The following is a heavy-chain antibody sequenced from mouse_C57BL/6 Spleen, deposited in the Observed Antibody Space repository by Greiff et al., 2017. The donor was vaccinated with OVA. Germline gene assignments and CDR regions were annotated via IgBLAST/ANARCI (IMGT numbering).Heavy chain of an antibody. CDR1: GYAFTNYL. CDR3: ARFTTDYYAMDY. CDR2: INPGGGGT. Sequence: QVQLQQSGAELVRPGTSVKVSCKASGYAFTNYLIEWVKQRPGQGLEWIGVINPGGGGTNYNEKFKGKATLTADKSSSTAYMQLSSLTSEDSAVYFCARFTTDYYAMDYWGQGTSVTVSS. J-gene: IGHJ4*01. D-gene: IGHD1-1*01. V-gene: IGHV1-54*01.